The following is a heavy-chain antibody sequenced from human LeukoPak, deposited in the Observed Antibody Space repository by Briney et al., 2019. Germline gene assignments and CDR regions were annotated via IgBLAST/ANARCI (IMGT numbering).Heavy chain of an antibody. Sequence: KPSETLSLTCTVSGGSISSSSYYWGWIRQPPGKGLEWIGSIYYSGSTYYNPSLKSRVTISVDTSKNQFSLKLSSVTAADTAMYYCARVPGGYSYGPLDYWGQGTLVTVSS. J-gene: IGHJ4*02. CDR3: ARVPGGYSYGPLDY. D-gene: IGHD5-18*01. CDR1: GGSISSSSYY. V-gene: IGHV4-39*07. CDR2: IYYSGST.